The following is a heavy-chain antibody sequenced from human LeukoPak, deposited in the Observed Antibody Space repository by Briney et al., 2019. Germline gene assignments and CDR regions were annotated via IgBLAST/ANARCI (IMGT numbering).Heavy chain of an antibody. CDR3: ARAAYSSSSHYYYMNV. V-gene: IGHV1-2*02. J-gene: IGHJ6*03. D-gene: IGHD6-13*01. Sequence: ASVKVSCKASGYTLTGYYMHWVRQAPGQGLEWMGWINPNSGGTNYAQKFQGRVTMTRDTSISTAYMELSRLRSDDTAVYYCARAAYSSSSHYYYMNVWGKGTTVTVSS. CDR1: GYTLTGYY. CDR2: INPNSGGT.